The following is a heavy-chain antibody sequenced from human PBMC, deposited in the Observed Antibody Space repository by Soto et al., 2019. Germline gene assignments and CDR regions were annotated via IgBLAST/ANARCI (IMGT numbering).Heavy chain of an antibody. CDR1: GFIFSNSA. CDR2: ILFDGRNE. V-gene: IGHV3-30*18. J-gene: IGHJ4*02. D-gene: IGHD3-9*01. CDR3: AKDKPPNIDILTCYYSGVDY. Sequence: QVQLEESGGGVVQPGRSLRLSCAASGFIFSNSAMHWVRQAPGKGLEWVALILFDGRNEYYADSVKGRFIISRDNSKNTLYLQMTSLIPEDTAVYYCAKDKPPNIDILTCYYSGVDYWGQGALVTVSS.